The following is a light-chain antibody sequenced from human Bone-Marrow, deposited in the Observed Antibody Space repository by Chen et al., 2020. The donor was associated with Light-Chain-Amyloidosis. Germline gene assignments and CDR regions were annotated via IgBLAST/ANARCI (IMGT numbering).Light chain of an antibody. V-gene: IGLV1-40*01. CDR1: SSNIGAGYN. CDR3: QSYDNSLSGFYV. J-gene: IGLJ1*01. Sequence: QSVLTQPPSVSGAPGQRVTISCTVPSSNIGAGYNVHWYQHLPGRAPKLLIHDDTNRPSGVPDRFSASKSGTSASLAITGLQAEDEADYYCQSYDNSLSGFYVFGTGTQVSVL. CDR2: DDT.